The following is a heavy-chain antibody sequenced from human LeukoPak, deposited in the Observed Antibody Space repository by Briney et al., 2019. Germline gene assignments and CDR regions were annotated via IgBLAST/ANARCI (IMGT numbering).Heavy chain of an antibody. CDR3: ATYRQVLLPFES. CDR1: GFTFDDYG. J-gene: IGHJ4*02. D-gene: IGHD5-18*01. CDR2: INWNGGST. V-gene: IGHV3-20*04. Sequence: GGSLRLSCAASGFTFDDYGMSWVRQAPGKGLEWVSGINWNGGSTGYADSVKGRFTISRDNAKNSLYLQMNSLRAEDSAIYYCATYRQVLLPFESWGQGTLVTVSS.